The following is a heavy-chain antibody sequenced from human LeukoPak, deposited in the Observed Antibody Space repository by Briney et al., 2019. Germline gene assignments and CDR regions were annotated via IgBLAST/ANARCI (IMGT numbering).Heavy chain of an antibody. J-gene: IGHJ4*02. CDR3: ARVASEGVDY. D-gene: IGHD3-3*01. V-gene: IGHV4-59*01. CDR2: IYYSGST. Sequence: PSETLSLTCTVSGGSSSSYYWSWIRQPPGKGLEWIGYIYYSGSTNYNPSLKSRVTISVDTSKNQFSLKLSSVTAADTAVYYCARVASEGVDYWGQGTLVTVSS. CDR1: GGSSSSYY.